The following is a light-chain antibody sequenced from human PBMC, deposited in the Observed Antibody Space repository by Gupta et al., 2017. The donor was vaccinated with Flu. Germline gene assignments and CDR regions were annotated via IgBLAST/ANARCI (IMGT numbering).Light chain of an antibody. CDR1: SGSIASNY. Sequence: NFMLTQPHSVSESPGKTITISCTRSSGSIASNYVQWYQQRPGSAPTTVIYEDNQRPSGVPDRFSGSIDSSSNSASLTISGLKTEDEADYYCQSYDSSNMGVFGRGTKLTVL. CDR2: EDN. J-gene: IGLJ2*01. V-gene: IGLV6-57*03. CDR3: QSYDSSNMGV.